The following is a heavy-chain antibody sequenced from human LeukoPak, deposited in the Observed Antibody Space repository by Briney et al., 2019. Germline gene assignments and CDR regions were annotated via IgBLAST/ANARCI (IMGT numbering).Heavy chain of an antibody. CDR2: IISSSSYI. V-gene: IGHV3-21*01. D-gene: IGHD2-2*01. Sequence: PGGSLRLSCAASGFTFSSYSMNWVRQAPGKGLEWVSSIISSSSYIYYADSVKGRFTISRDNAKNSLYLQMNSLRAEDTAVYYCASGGYCSSTSCYEPYYYYGMDVWGKGTTVTVSS. J-gene: IGHJ6*04. CDR3: ASGGYCSSTSCYEPYYYYGMDV. CDR1: GFTFSSYS.